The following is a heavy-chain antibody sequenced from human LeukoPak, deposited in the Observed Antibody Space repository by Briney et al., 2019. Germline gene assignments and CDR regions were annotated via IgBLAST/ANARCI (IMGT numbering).Heavy chain of an antibody. CDR3: ARGNRHWFDP. CDR1: GGSISSGGYD. CDR2: IYYSGST. D-gene: IGHD2/OR15-2a*01. Sequence: PSQTLSLTCTVSGGSISSGGYDWSWIRPHPGKGLEWIGYIYYSGSTYYNPSLKSRVTISVDTSKNQFSLKLSSLTAADTAVYSCARGNRHWFDPWGQGTLVTVSS. V-gene: IGHV4-31*03. J-gene: IGHJ5*02.